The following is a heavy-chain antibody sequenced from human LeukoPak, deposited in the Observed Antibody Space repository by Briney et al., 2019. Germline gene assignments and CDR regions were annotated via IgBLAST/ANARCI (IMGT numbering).Heavy chain of an antibody. Sequence: GGSLRLSCAASGFTFSSYGMHWVRQAPGEGLEWVAFIRYDGNNKYYADSVMGRFTISRDNSKNTLYLQMNSLRAEDTAVYYRARLGYCSGGSCAGYFDYWGQGTLVTVSS. CDR1: GFTFSSYG. D-gene: IGHD2-15*01. J-gene: IGHJ4*02. CDR3: ARLGYCSGGSCAGYFDY. CDR2: IRYDGNNK. V-gene: IGHV3-30*02.